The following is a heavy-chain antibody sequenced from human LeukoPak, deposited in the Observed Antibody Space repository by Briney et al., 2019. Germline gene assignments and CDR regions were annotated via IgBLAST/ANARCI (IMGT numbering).Heavy chain of an antibody. CDR2: IYYSGST. D-gene: IGHD5-24*01. CDR1: GGSISSSSYY. CDR3: ARGHRWLQFRSGLFDY. J-gene: IGHJ4*02. V-gene: IGHV4-39*07. Sequence: SETLSPTCTVSGGSISSSSYYWGWIRQPPGKGLEWIGSIYYSGSTYYNPSLKSRVTISVDTSKNQFSLKLSSVTAADTAVYYCARGHRWLQFRSGLFDYWGQGTLVTVSS.